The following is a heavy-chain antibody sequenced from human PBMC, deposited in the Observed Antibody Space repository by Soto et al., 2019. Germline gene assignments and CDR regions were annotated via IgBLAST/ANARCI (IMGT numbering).Heavy chain of an antibody. V-gene: IGHV4-59*08. Sequence: QVQLQESGPGLVKPSETLSLTCTVSGGSISSYYWSWLRQPPGKGLEWIGYIYYSGSTNYNPSLKSRVTISVDTSKSQFSLKLNSVTAADTAVYYCASRYGGTLDYWCQGTLVTVSS. CDR3: ASRYGGTLDY. J-gene: IGHJ4*02. CDR1: GGSISSYY. CDR2: IYYSGST. D-gene: IGHD4-17*01.